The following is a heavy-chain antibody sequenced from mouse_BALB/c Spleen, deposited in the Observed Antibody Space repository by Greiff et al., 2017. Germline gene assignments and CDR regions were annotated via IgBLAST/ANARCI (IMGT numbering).Heavy chain of an antibody. Sequence: EVQLQQSGPELVKPGASMKISCKASGYSFTGYTMNWVKQSHGKNLEWIGLINPYNGGTSYNQKFKGKATLTVDKSSSTAYMELLSLTSEDSAVYYCARRVFSTVVGGYYAMDYWGQGTSVTVSS. V-gene: IGHV1-18*01. J-gene: IGHJ4*01. CDR1: GYSFTGYT. CDR2: INPYNGGT. CDR3: ARRVFSTVVGGYYAMDY. D-gene: IGHD1-1*01.